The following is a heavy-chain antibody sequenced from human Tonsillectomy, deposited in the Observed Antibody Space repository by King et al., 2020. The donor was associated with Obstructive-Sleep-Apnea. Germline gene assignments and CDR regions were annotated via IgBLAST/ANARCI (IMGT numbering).Heavy chain of an antibody. CDR1: GFTFSSYA. D-gene: IGHD1-26*01. Sequence: VQLVESGGGVVQPGRSLRLSCAASGFTFSSYAMHWVRQAPGKGLEWVAVISYDGSNKYYADSVKGRFTISRDNSKNTLYLQMNSLRAEDTAVYYCARVLSVGATTLGYYGMDVWGQGTTVTVSS. J-gene: IGHJ6*02. V-gene: IGHV3-30-3*01. CDR2: ISYDGSNK. CDR3: ARVLSVGATTLGYYGMDV.